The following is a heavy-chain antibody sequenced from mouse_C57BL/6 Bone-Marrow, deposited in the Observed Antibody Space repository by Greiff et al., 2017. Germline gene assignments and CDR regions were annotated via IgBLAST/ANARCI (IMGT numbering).Heavy chain of an antibody. CDR1: GYTFTSYG. CDR2: IYIGNGYT. CDR3: ARSHYYGSSPWFAY. V-gene: IGHV1-58*01. D-gene: IGHD1-1*01. J-gene: IGHJ3*01. Sequence: EVKVVESGAELVRPGSSVKMSCKTSGYTFTSYGINWVKQRPGQGLEWIGYIYIGNGYTEYNEKFKGKATLTSDTSSSTAYMQLSSLTSEDSAIYFCARSHYYGSSPWFAYWGQGTLVTVSA.